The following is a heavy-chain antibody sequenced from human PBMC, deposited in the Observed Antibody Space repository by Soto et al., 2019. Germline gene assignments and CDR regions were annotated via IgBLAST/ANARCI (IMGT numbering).Heavy chain of an antibody. V-gene: IGHV2-5*02. CDR1: GFSLSTSGVG. CDR3: AYLPSSGGSCYCFSYSGMAV. Sequence: QITLKESGPTLVKPTQTLTLTCTFSGFSLSTSGVGVAWIRQPPGKALEWLALIYWDDDKRYRPALETRLTITKDTSKNQVVLPMTNMASVDTATYYCAYLPSSGGSCYCFSYSGMAVWGQGTTVTVSS. J-gene: IGHJ6*02. D-gene: IGHD2-15*01. CDR2: IYWDDDK.